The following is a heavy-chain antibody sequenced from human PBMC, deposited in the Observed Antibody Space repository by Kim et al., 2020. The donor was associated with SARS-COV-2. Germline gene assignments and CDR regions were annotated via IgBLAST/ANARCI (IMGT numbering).Heavy chain of an antibody. CDR3: ARARTNNHYYDSSGYYPVFDY. V-gene: IGHV3-11*04. CDR2: ISSSGSTI. Sequence: GGSLRLSCAASGFTFSDYYMRWIRQAPGKGMEWVSYISSSGSTIYYADSVKGRFTISRDNAKNSLYLQMNSLRAEDTAVYYCARARTNNHYYDSSGYYPVFDYSGQGTLVTVSS. J-gene: IGHJ4*02. D-gene: IGHD3-22*01. CDR1: GFTFSDYY.